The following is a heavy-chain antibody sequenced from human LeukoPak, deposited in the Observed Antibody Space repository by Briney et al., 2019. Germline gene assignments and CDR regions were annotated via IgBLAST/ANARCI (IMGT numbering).Heavy chain of an antibody. V-gene: IGHV1-46*01. D-gene: IGHD3-3*01. Sequence: SVKVPCKASGYTFPPYYMHWLRQAPGQGVEWLGIMNPRYGCASYAQKFQGRVTMTGDTSTNTVYMEVNGLRSEDTAMYYCARAKTPRSITIFGVVIKGGVFDSWGQGNLVTVSS. CDR2: MNPRYGCA. CDR3: ARAKTPRSITIFGVVIKGGVFDS. J-gene: IGHJ5*01. CDR1: GYTFPPYY.